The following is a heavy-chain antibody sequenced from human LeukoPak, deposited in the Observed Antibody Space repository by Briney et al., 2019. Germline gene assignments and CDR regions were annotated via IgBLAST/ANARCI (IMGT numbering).Heavy chain of an antibody. D-gene: IGHD5-24*01. Sequence: GGSLRLSCAASGFSFDYYGMHWVRQAPGKGLEWVSGISWNGDDIGYADSVKGRFTVSRDNAKNSLYLQMNSLTTEDTALYYCAKAMATTDAFDIWGQGTMVTVSS. CDR3: AKAMATTDAFDI. J-gene: IGHJ3*02. V-gene: IGHV3-9*01. CDR2: ISWNGDDI. CDR1: GFSFDYYG.